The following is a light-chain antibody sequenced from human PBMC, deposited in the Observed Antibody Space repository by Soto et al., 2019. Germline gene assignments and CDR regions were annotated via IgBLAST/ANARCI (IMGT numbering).Light chain of an antibody. V-gene: IGLV2-18*03. J-gene: IGLJ1*01. CDR2: DVN. CDR1: SSDVGSYNR. Sequence: QSARTQPPSVSGSPGQSVAISCTGTSSDVGSYNRVSWYQQPPGTAPKLMIYDVNDRPPGVPDRFSGSKSGNTASLTTSGLQAEDEADYYCSSYTSSSTYVFGTGTKVTV. CDR3: SSYTSSSTYV.